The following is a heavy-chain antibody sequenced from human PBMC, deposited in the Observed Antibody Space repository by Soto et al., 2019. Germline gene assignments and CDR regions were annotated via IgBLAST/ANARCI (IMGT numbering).Heavy chain of an antibody. Sequence: QVQLQQWGAGLLKPSETLSLTCAVFGGSVNSGNYYWSWIRQPPGKGLEWIGEMSHSGGTHFNPSLEGRVTLSVEASKDQFSLKMSSVTAADTALYYCARVERGTATTVVDAFDIWGPGTMVTVSS. CDR2: MSHSGGT. V-gene: IGHV4-34*01. J-gene: IGHJ3*02. CDR3: ARVERGTATTVVDAFDI. D-gene: IGHD1-1*01. CDR1: GGSVNSGNYY.